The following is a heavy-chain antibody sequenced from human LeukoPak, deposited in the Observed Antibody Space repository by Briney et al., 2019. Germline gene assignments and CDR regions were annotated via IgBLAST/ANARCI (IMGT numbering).Heavy chain of an antibody. V-gene: IGHV3-23*01. Sequence: GGSLRLSCAASGLFFNNFGMTWVRQAPGKGLEWVSTISGGGGGSKWYADSVKGRFTISGDNSRDTLYLHMNSLRDEDTAVYYCARLPCSRMGCSSNWSDPWGQGIQVTVSS. D-gene: IGHD2-2*01. CDR2: ISGGGGGSK. CDR1: GLFFNNFG. J-gene: IGHJ5*02. CDR3: ARLPCSRMGCSSNWSDP.